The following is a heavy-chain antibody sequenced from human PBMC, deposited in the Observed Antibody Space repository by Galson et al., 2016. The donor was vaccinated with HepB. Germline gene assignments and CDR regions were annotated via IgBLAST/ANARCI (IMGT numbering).Heavy chain of an antibody. V-gene: IGHV3-7*03. CDR2: INQDGSER. CDR3: AKQVAVYPTSSPPLV. Sequence: SLRLSCAASGSTFGRYWMSWVRQAPGKGPEWVAHINQDGSERYYVDSAKGRFTISRDNAENLLYLQMNSLRAEDTAVYYCAKQVAVYPTSSPPLVWGQGTLVTVSS. CDR1: GSTFGRYW. J-gene: IGHJ4*02. D-gene: IGHD6-19*01.